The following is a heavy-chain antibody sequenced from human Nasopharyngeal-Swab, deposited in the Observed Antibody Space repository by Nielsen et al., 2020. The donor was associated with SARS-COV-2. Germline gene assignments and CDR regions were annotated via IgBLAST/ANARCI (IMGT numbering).Heavy chain of an antibody. Sequence: SETLSPTCALSGASISSSNWWSWVRQPPGKGLEWIGEIYHSGSTNYNPSLKSRVTISVDKSKNQFSLKLSSVTAADTAVYYCARAYSSSWRSFYYYYMDVWGKGTTVTVSS. CDR3: ARAYSSSWRSFYYYYMDV. V-gene: IGHV4-4*02. J-gene: IGHJ6*03. D-gene: IGHD6-13*01. CDR2: IYHSGST. CDR1: GASISSSNW.